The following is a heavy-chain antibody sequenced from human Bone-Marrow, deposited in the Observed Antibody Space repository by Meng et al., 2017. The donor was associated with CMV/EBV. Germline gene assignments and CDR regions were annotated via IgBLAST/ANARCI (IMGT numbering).Heavy chain of an antibody. D-gene: IGHD3-16*01. CDR1: GYTFTSNY. V-gene: IGHV1-46*01. Sequence: ASVKVSCKASGYTFTSNYMHWVRQAPGQGLEWMGIINPSGGRTRYAQKFQGRVTMTRDTSTNTVYMELSSLRSEDTAVYYCARDPNRNWFDPWGRGTLVTVSS. CDR2: INPSGGRT. CDR3: ARDPNRNWFDP. J-gene: IGHJ5*02.